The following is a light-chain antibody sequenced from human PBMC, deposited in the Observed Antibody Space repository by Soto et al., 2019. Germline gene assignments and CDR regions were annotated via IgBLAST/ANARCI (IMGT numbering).Light chain of an antibody. V-gene: IGLV1-51*01. CDR2: DDN. CDR1: SSNIGGNS. CDR3: QSYDSSLSGNYV. J-gene: IGLJ1*01. Sequence: QSVLTQPPSVSAAPGRKVTISCSGSSSNIGGNSVSWYQQLPGTAPKLLIYDDNKRPSGIPDRFSGSKSGTSATLGITGFQTGDEADYYCQSYDSSLSGNYVFGTGTKVTVL.